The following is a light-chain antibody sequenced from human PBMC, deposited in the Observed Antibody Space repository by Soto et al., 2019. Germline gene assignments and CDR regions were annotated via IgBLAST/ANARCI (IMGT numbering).Light chain of an antibody. CDR1: QSVDSN. CDR2: GAS. J-gene: IGKJ1*01. Sequence: EIVMTQSPAALSVSPGERATLSCRASQSVDSNLAWYQQKPGQAPRLLIYGASTRATGIPARFSGSRSGTEFTLTISSLQSEDFAVYYCQQCHDWPPWTFGQGTKVEIK. CDR3: QQCHDWPPWT. V-gene: IGKV3-15*01.